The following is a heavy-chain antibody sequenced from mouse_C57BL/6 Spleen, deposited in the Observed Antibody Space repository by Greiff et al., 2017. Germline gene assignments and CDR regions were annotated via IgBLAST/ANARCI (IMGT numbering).Heavy chain of an antibody. CDR3: ARDWAFDY. CDR2: ISSGSSTI. D-gene: IGHD4-1*01. CDR1: GFTFSDYG. J-gene: IGHJ2*01. Sequence: VQLKQSGAGLVKPGGSLKLSCAASGFTFSDYGMHWVRQAPEKGLEWVAYISSGSSTIYYADTVKGRFTISRDNAKNTLFLQKTSLRSEDTAMYYCARDWAFDYWGQGTTLTVSS. V-gene: IGHV5-17*01.